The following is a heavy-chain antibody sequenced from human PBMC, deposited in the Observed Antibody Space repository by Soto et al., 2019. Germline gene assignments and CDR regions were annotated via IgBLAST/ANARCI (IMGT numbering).Heavy chain of an antibody. CDR1: GFTFEDYA. V-gene: IGHV3-9*01. Sequence: PEGSLRLSCAASGFTFEDYAMHWVRQAPGKGLEWVSGISWNSGIIGYADSVKGRFTVSRDNAKNSLYLQMNSLRAEDTALYYCSKYWVYSSAWYYFDYCGQGYLVTVSA. D-gene: IGHD6-19*01. J-gene: IGHJ4*02. CDR2: ISWNSGII. CDR3: SKYWVYSSAWYYFDY.